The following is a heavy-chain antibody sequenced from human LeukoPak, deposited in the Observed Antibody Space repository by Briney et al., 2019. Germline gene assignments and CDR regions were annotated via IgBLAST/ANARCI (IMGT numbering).Heavy chain of an antibody. V-gene: IGHV3-9*03. CDR2: ITWNSDNI. CDR3: AKGGGGRLIYYXYXXV. CDR1: GFTFDDYA. Sequence: GGSLRLSCAASGFTFDDYAMHWVRQAPGKGLEWVSGITWNSDNIEYADSVKGRFTISRDNAKNSLYLQMNSLRAEDMALYYCAKGGGGRLIYYXYXXVWXXXTXXTVS. J-gene: IGHJ6*03. D-gene: IGHD3-16*01.